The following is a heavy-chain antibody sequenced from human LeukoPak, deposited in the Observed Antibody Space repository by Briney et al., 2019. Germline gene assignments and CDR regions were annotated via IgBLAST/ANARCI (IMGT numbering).Heavy chain of an antibody. J-gene: IGHJ4*02. CDR2: IYYSGST. V-gene: IGHV4-39*01. D-gene: IGHD3-22*01. Sequence: PSETLSLTCTVSGGSISSSSYYWGWIRQPPGKGREWIGSIYYSGSTYYNPSLKSRVTISVDTSKNQFSLKLSSVTAADTAVYYCASLDYYDSSGYYNYWGQGTLVTVSS. CDR1: GGSISSSSYY. CDR3: ASLDYYDSSGYYNY.